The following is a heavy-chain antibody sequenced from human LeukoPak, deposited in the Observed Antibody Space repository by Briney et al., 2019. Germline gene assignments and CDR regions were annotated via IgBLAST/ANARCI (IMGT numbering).Heavy chain of an antibody. D-gene: IGHD3-10*01. J-gene: IGHJ4*02. Sequence: RASVKVSCKASGYTFTSYGISWVRQAPGQGLEWMGWISAYNGNTNYARKLQGRVTMTTDTSTSTVYMELRSLRSDDTAVYYCARGWFGELLYPYWGQGTLVTVSS. CDR2: ISAYNGNT. CDR3: ARGWFGELLYPY. V-gene: IGHV1-18*01. CDR1: GYTFTSYG.